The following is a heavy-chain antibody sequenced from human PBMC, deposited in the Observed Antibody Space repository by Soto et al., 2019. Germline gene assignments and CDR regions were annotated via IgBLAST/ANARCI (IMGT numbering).Heavy chain of an antibody. Sequence: GGSLRLSCAASGFTFSSYGMHWVRQAPGKGLEWVAVIWYDGSNKYYADSVKGRFTISRDNSKNTLYLQMNSLRAEDTAVYYCARDLLYGDYVGYYYYYGMDVWGQGTTVTVSS. CDR2: IWYDGSNK. CDR3: ARDLLYGDYVGYYYYYGMDV. CDR1: GFTFSSYG. J-gene: IGHJ6*02. V-gene: IGHV3-33*01. D-gene: IGHD4-17*01.